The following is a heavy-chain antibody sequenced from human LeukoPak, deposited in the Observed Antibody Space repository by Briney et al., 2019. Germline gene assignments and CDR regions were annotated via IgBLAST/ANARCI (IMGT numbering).Heavy chain of an antibody. CDR2: INWNGGST. V-gene: IGHV3-20*04. CDR1: GFTFDDYG. Sequence: PGGSLRLSCAASGFTFDDYGMSWVRQAPGKGLEWVSGINWNGGSTGYADSVKGRFTISRDNAKNSLYLQMNSLRAEDTALYYCARDQYRYWTRRYYMDVWGKGTTVTVSS. D-gene: IGHD1-1*01. CDR3: ARDQYRYWTRRYYMDV. J-gene: IGHJ6*03.